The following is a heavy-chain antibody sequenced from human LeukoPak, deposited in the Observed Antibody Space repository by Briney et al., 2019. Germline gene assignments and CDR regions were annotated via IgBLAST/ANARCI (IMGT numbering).Heavy chain of an antibody. D-gene: IGHD3-10*01. CDR3: ARDQGSYGSGSYYDY. Sequence: PSETLSLTCTVSGGSISSYYWSWIRQPPGKGLEWIGYIYYSGSTNYNPSLKSRVTISVDTSKNQFSLKLSSVTAADTAVYYCARDQGSYGSGSYYDYWGQGTLVTASS. V-gene: IGHV4-59*01. CDR2: IYYSGST. CDR1: GGSISSYY. J-gene: IGHJ4*02.